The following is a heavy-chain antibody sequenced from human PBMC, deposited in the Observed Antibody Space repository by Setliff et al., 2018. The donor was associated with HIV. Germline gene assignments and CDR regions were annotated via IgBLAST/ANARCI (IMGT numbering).Heavy chain of an antibody. Sequence: GGSLRLSCAASGFTFNNAWMTWVRQAPGKGLEWVGHIKSKTDGGATDYVAPVKGRFTISRGDSKNTLYLQMNSLETEDTAVYYCTTDRVGGRTTWYRIGAFEIWGQGTMVTVSS. J-gene: IGHJ3*02. V-gene: IGHV3-15*01. CDR3: TTDRVGGRTTWYRIGAFEI. CDR1: GFTFNNAW. CDR2: IKSKTDGGAT. D-gene: IGHD1-26*01.